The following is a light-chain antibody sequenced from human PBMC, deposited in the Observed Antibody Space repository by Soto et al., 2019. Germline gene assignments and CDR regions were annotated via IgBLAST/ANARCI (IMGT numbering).Light chain of an antibody. Sequence: DIVMTQSPLSLPVTPGEPASISCRSSQSLLHSNGYNYLDWYLQKPGQSPQLLIYLGSNRASGVPDRFSGSGSGTEFTLTISSLQPDDFATYYCQQYNSYSTFGQGTRLEIK. V-gene: IGKV2-28*01. CDR2: LGS. J-gene: IGKJ5*01. CDR3: QQYNSYST. CDR1: QSLLHSNGYNY.